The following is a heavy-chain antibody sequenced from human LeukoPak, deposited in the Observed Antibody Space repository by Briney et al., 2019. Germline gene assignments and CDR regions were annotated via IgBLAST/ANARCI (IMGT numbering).Heavy chain of an antibody. Sequence: PGGSLRLSCAASGFTVSSNYMSWVRQAPGKGLEWVSVIYSGNKIYYADSMKGRVTISRDNSKNTVYLQMNSLRAEDTAVYYCARAPVVVGAADYYYGLDVWGQGTTVTVSS. CDR3: ARAPVVVGAADYYYGLDV. V-gene: IGHV3-66*01. J-gene: IGHJ6*02. CDR2: IYSGNKI. D-gene: IGHD2-15*01. CDR1: GFTVSSNY.